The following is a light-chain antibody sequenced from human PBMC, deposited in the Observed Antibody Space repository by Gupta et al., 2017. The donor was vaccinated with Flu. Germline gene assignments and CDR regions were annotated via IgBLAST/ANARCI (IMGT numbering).Light chain of an antibody. CDR1: QSISSH. CDR2: AAS. J-gene: IGKJ1*01. Sequence: DIQMTQSPSSLSASVGDRVTITCRASQSISSHLNWYQQKPGKAPKLLIYAASSLQSGVPSRFSGSESGTDFTLTISSLQPEDFATYYCEQSYSTLWTFGQGTKVEIK. CDR3: EQSYSTLWT. V-gene: IGKV1-39*01.